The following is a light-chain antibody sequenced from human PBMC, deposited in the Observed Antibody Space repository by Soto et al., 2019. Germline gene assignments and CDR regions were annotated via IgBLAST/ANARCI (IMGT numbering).Light chain of an antibody. J-gene: IGKJ4*01. CDR1: QDISNY. V-gene: IGKV1-27*01. Sequence: DIQMTQSPSSLSASVGDRVTITCRAMQDISNYLARYQQKPGKVPDLLIHAASTLQSGVPSRFSGSVSGTHFTLTISSLQPEDVATHYSQMYNIAPRTFGGGSRVEI. CDR3: QMYNIAPRT. CDR2: AAS.